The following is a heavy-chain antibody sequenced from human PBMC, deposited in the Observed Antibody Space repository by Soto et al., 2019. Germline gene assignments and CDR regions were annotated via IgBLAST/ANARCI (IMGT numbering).Heavy chain of an antibody. CDR1: GFTFSSYA. CDR3: ARDSIDYAGVFIFGYFDY. Sequence: GGSLRLSCAASGFTFSSYAMHWVRQAPGKGLEWVAVISYDGSNKYYADSVKGRFTISRDNSKNTLYLQMNSLRAEDTAVYYCARDSIDYAGVFIFGYFDYWGQGTLVTVSS. CDR2: ISYDGSNK. V-gene: IGHV3-30-3*01. D-gene: IGHD3-16*01. J-gene: IGHJ4*02.